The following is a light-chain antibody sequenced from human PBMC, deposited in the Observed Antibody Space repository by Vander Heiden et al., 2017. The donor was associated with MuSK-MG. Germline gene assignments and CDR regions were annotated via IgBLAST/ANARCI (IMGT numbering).Light chain of an antibody. CDR1: SSDVGGYNY. CDR2: DVS. J-gene: IGLJ2*01. CDR3: SAYTSSSILV. Sequence: QSALTQPASVSGSPGQSITISCTGTSSDVGGYNYVSWYQQHPGKAPKLMIDDVSNRPSGVSNRFSGSKSGNTASLTISGLQAEDEAEYYCSAYTSSSILVFGGGTKMTVL. V-gene: IGLV2-14*03.